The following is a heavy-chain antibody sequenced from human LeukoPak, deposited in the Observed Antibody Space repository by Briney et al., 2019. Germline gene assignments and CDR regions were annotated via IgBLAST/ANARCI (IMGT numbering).Heavy chain of an antibody. CDR2: ITSNGGST. CDR3: ARDKRNSSGWYAAFDI. CDR1: GXTFSGYA. D-gene: IGHD6-19*01. Sequence: GGSLRLSCAASGXTFSGYAMHWVRQAPGKGLEFVSAITSNGGSTYYANSVKDRFTISRDNSKNTLYLQMGSLRAEDMAVYYCARDKRNSSGWYAAFDIWGQGTMVTVSS. J-gene: IGHJ3*02. V-gene: IGHV3-64*01.